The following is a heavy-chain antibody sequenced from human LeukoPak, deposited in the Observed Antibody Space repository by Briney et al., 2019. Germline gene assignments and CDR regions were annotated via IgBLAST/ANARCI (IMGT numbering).Heavy chain of an antibody. CDR3: TYYYDSSGYYSHDAFDI. CDR2: IYSGGST. CDR1: GFTVSNNY. J-gene: IGHJ3*02. Sequence: PGGSLRLSCAASGFTVSNNYMSWVRQAPGKGLEWVSVIYSGGSTYYADSVKGRFTISRDNSKNTLYLQMNSLRAEDTAVYYCTYYYDSSGYYSHDAFDIWGQGTMVTVSS. D-gene: IGHD3-22*01. V-gene: IGHV3-66*01.